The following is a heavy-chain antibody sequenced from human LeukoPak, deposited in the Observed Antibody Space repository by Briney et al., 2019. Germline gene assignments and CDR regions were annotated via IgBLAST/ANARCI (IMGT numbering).Heavy chain of an antibody. V-gene: IGHV3-23*01. Sequence: GGSLRLSCAAAGFTFSDYAMNWVRQAPGKGLEWVSSISGSGGSTYYADSVKGRFTISRDNSKNTLYLQMNSLRAEDTAVYYCAKDRDTAMVSLYNPWGQGTLVTVSS. CDR2: ISGSGGST. CDR3: AKDRDTAMVSLYNP. D-gene: IGHD5-18*01. J-gene: IGHJ5*02. CDR1: GFTFSDYA.